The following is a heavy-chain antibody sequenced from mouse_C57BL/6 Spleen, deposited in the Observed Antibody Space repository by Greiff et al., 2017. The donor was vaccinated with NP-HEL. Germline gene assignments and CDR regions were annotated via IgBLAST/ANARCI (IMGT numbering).Heavy chain of an antibody. CDR2: ISSGGDYN. Sequence: DVKLVESGEGLVKPGGSLKLSCAASGFTFSSYAMSWVRQTPEKRLEWVAYISSGGDYNYYADTVKGRFTIYRDNARNALYLQMSNLKAEDTAMYYCTRDRAFYYDYDYAMDYWGQGTSVTVSS. CDR3: TRDRAFYYDYDYAMDY. V-gene: IGHV5-9-1*02. J-gene: IGHJ4*01. D-gene: IGHD2-4*01. CDR1: GFTFSSYA.